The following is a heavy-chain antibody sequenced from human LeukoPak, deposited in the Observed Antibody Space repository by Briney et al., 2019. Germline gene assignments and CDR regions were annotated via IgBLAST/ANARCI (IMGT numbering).Heavy chain of an antibody. Sequence: GASVKVSCKASGYTFTGYYMHWVRQAPGQGLEWMGWINPHSGGTNYAQKFQGRVTMTRDTSISTAYMELSRLRSDDTAVYYCARVRAGNRFGYYFDYWGQGTLVTVSS. CDR2: INPHSGGT. CDR3: ARVRAGNRFGYYFDY. V-gene: IGHV1-2*02. CDR1: GYTFTGYY. J-gene: IGHJ4*02. D-gene: IGHD3-10*01.